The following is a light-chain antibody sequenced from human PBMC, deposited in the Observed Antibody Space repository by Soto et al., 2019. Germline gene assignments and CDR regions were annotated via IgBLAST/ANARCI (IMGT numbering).Light chain of an antibody. V-gene: IGKV1-39*01. CDR3: QKSYSTPPT. CDR2: ASS. J-gene: IGKJ3*01. Sequence: DIQMTQSPSSLSASVGDRVTITCRASQSISSYLNWYQQKPGKAPKLLIYASSSLQSGVPSRFSGSGSGTDFTLTISSLQPEDFATYYCQKSYSTPPTFGPGNKVDIK. CDR1: QSISSY.